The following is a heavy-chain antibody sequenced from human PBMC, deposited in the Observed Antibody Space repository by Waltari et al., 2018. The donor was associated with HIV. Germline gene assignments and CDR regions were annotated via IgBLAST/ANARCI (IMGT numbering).Heavy chain of an antibody. D-gene: IGHD3-9*01. CDR2: ISWNGGNT. CDR1: GLTYDAYA. Sequence: EVQLVESGGVVVQPGGYLRLSCAASGLTYDAYAMHWVRQAPGKGLEWVSLISWNGGNTLYADSVKGRFTSSRDNSKNSLYLQMNSLRAEDTALYYCAKASRSTFDGYGMDVWGQGTTVTVSS. CDR3: AKASRSTFDGYGMDV. J-gene: IGHJ6*02. V-gene: IGHV3-43D*04.